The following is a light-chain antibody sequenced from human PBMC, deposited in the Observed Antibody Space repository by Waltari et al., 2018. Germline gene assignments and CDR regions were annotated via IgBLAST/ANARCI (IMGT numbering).Light chain of an antibody. J-gene: IGLJ2*01. CDR1: NIEGKN. V-gene: IGLV3-21*03. Sequence: SYVLTQAPSVSVAPGKTARITCGGNNIEGKNVHWYQQKPGQPPVLVGYDDSDRPSGIPGRFPGSNSGNTATLTISRVEGGDEADYYCQVWDSSSDHPYVVFGGGTKLTVL. CDR3: QVWDSSSDHPYVV. CDR2: DDS.